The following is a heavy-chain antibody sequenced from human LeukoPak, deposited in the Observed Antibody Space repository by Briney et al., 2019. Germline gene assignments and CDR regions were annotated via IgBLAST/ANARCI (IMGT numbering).Heavy chain of an antibody. V-gene: IGHV4-34*01. CDR3: ARGVQDDSSGSHVFDY. CDR2: INHSGST. D-gene: IGHD3-22*01. Sequence: SETLSLTCAVYGGSFSGYYWSWIRQPPGKGLEWIGEINHSGSTNHNPSLKSRVTISVDTSKNQFSLKLNSVTAADTAVYYCARGVQDDSSGSHVFDYWGQETLVTVSS. CDR1: GGSFSGYY. J-gene: IGHJ4*02.